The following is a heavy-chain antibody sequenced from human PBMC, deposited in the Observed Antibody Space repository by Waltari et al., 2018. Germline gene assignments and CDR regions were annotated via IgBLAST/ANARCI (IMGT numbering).Heavy chain of an antibody. V-gene: IGHV1-2*02. CDR3: ARDVNGDLDF. CDR2: IEPRSGVT. J-gene: IGHJ4*02. Sequence: QVQLVQSGAEVQKPGASVKVSCTASGNTFTAYYRHWVRQAPGQGLEWMAWIEPRSGVTKDTQKLQGRVTLSRDTSIGAVYMEMTNLRQDDTAVYFWARDVNGDLDFWGQGTLVTVSS. CDR1: GNTFTAYY.